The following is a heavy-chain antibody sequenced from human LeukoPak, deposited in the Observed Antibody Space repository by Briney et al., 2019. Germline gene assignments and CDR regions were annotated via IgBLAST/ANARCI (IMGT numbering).Heavy chain of an antibody. Sequence: GGSLRLSCAASGFTFSSYSMNWVRQAPGKGLEWVSSISSSSSYIYYADSVKGRFTISRDNAKNSLYLQMNSLRAEDTAVYYCARYGSYCTGGNCKDYWGQGTLVTVSS. D-gene: IGHD2-15*01. J-gene: IGHJ4*02. CDR1: GFTFSSYS. V-gene: IGHV3-21*01. CDR3: ARYGSYCTGGNCKDY. CDR2: ISSSSSYI.